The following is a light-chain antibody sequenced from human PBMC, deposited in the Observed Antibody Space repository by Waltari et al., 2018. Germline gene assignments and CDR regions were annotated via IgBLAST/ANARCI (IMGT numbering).Light chain of an antibody. CDR2: DAS. V-gene: IGKV3-15*01. Sequence: PGEAATLSCRASRAIAIKVVWYRQTPCQALRLLIYDASTRATGIPARCSGSWSGREFALTITSLQSEDSAVYVCQQFNTGYCFGQGTKVESK. J-gene: IGKJ2*03. CDR1: RAIAIK. CDR3: QQFNTGYC.